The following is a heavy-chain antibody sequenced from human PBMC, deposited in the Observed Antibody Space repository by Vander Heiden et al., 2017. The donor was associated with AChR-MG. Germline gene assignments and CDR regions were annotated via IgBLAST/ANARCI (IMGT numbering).Heavy chain of an antibody. V-gene: IGHV3-33*01. CDR1: GFTFRSYG. J-gene: IGHJ4*02. Sequence: QVQLVESGGGVVQTGRSLRLPCAASGFTFRSYGMHWFRQAPGKGLEWVAVRWYDGSNKYYADSVKGRFTISRDNSKNTLYLQMNSLRAEDTAVYYCASEQWLVPAYWGQGTLVTVSS. CDR2: RWYDGSNK. D-gene: IGHD6-19*01. CDR3: ASEQWLVPAY.